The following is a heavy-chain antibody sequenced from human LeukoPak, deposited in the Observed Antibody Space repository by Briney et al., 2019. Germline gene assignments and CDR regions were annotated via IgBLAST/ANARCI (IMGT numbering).Heavy chain of an antibody. CDR3: AKTGGPWE. CDR2: IYSGGTT. Sequence: GGSLRLSCTASGFTVSSSFLTWVRQAPGKGLEWVSVIYSGGTTYYADSVRGRFTISRDNSKNTLFLQMNNLRVEDTAVHYCAKTGGPWEWGQGTLVTVSS. V-gene: IGHV3-53*01. CDR1: GFTVSSSF. J-gene: IGHJ4*02. D-gene: IGHD7-27*01.